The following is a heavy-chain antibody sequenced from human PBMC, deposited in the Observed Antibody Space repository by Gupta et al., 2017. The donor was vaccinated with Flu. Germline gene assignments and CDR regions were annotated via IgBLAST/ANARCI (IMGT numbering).Heavy chain of an antibody. Sequence: QVQLVQSGAEVKKPGASVKVSCKASGYTFTSYYMHWVRQAPGQGLEWMGIINPSGGSTSYAQKFQGRVTMTRDTSTSTVYMELSSLRSEDTAVYYCARGIPYYTIFGVVLQNPGDWFDPWGQGTLVTGSS. V-gene: IGHV1-46*01. CDR3: ARGIPYYTIFGVVLQNPGDWFDP. J-gene: IGHJ5*02. CDR2: INPSGGST. D-gene: IGHD3-3*01. CDR1: GYTFTSYY.